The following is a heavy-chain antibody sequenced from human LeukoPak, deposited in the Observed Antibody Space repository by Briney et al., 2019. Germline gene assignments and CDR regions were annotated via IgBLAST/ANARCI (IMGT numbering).Heavy chain of an antibody. CDR1: GGSISSSSYY. J-gene: IGHJ4*02. V-gene: IGHV4-39*01. Sequence: PSETLSLTCTVSGGSISSSSYYWGWIRQPPGKGLEWIGSFLYSRSTYYNSSLKSRVTISVDTSKNLFSLTLSSVTAADTAVYYCARLIIAVAGIDYWGQGTLVTVSS. CDR3: ARLIIAVAGIDY. D-gene: IGHD6-19*01. CDR2: FLYSRST.